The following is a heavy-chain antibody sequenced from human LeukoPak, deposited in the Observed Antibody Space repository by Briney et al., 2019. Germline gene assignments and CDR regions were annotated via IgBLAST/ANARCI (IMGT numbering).Heavy chain of an antibody. D-gene: IGHD3-10*01. Sequence: GGSLRLSCAASGFTVSSNYMSWVRQAPGKGLEWVSVIYSGGSTYYADSVKGRFTISRDNSKNTLYLQMNSLRAEDTGVYYCARDLPMVVSYYGMDVWGQGTTVTVSS. V-gene: IGHV3-66*02. CDR3: ARDLPMVVSYYGMDV. J-gene: IGHJ6*02. CDR2: IYSGGST. CDR1: GFTVSSNY.